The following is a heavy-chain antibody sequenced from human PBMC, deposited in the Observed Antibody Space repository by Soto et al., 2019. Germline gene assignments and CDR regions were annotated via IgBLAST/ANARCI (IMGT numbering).Heavy chain of an antibody. D-gene: IGHD1-26*01. Sequence: GASVKVSCKASGYTFTGYYMHLVRQAPGQGLEWMGWINPNSGGTNYAQKFQGWVTMTRDTSISTAYMELSRLRSDDTAVYYCARGGLGGVGATMDYYGMDVWGQGTTVTVSS. CDR1: GYTFTGYY. J-gene: IGHJ6*02. CDR3: ARGGLGGVGATMDYYGMDV. CDR2: INPNSGGT. V-gene: IGHV1-2*04.